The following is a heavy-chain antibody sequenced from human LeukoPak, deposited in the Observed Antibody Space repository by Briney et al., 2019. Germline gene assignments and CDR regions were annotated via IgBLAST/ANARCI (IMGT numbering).Heavy chain of an antibody. Sequence: ATVKVSCKASGYTFTSYGISWVRQAPGQGLEWMGWISAYNGNTNYAQKLQGRVTMTTATSTSTAYMELRSLRSDDTAVYYCARGRGSYLDLGMDVWGQGTTVTVSS. J-gene: IGHJ6*02. CDR2: ISAYNGNT. V-gene: IGHV1-18*01. D-gene: IGHD1-26*01. CDR1: GYTFTSYG. CDR3: ARGRGSYLDLGMDV.